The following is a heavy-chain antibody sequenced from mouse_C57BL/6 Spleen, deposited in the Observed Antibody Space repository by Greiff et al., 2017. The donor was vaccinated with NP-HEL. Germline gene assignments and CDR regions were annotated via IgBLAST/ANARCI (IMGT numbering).Heavy chain of an antibody. J-gene: IGHJ2*01. D-gene: IGHD2-4*01. CDR3: ARRGYDYGVDY. Sequence: QVQLQQSGAELVKPGASVKMSCKASGYTFTSYWITWVKQRPGQGLEWIGDIYPGSGSTNYNEKFKSKATLTVDTSSSTAYMQLSSLTSEDSAVYYCARRGYDYGVDYWGQGTTLTVSS. CDR1: GYTFTSYW. V-gene: IGHV1-55*01. CDR2: IYPGSGST.